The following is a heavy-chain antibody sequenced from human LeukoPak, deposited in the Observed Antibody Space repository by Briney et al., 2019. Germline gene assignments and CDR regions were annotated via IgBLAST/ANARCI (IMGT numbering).Heavy chain of an antibody. V-gene: IGHV4-39*01. Sequence: SETLSLTCTVSGGSISSSSYYWGWIRQPPGKGLEWIGWIYYSGSTYYNPSLRSRVTISVDTSKNQFSLKLSSVTAADTAVYYCATLNDYYDSSGYPRFGPWGQGTLVTVSS. CDR1: GGSISSSSYY. CDR2: IYYSGST. J-gene: IGHJ5*02. D-gene: IGHD3-22*01. CDR3: ATLNDYYDSSGYPRFGP.